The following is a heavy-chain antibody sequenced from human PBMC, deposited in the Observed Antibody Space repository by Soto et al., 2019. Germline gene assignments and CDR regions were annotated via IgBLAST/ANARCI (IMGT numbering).Heavy chain of an antibody. D-gene: IGHD4-17*01. CDR1: GFTFDDYD. CDR3: TKDIHGMTTPSFGFDS. V-gene: IGHV3-9*01. Sequence: EVQLVESGGGLVQPGRSLRLSCAASGFTFDDYDMHWVRQAPGKGLEWVSGISWNSAMIGYADSVRGRFTISRDNAKKSLYLQMNSLRGEDTALYYCTKDIHGMTTPSFGFDSWGQGILVTVSS. CDR2: ISWNSAMI. J-gene: IGHJ4*02.